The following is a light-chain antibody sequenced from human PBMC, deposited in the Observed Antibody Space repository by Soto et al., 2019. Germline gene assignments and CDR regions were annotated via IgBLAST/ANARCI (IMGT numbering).Light chain of an antibody. V-gene: IGLV2-14*01. CDR1: SSNIGNNY. Sequence: QSVLTQPPSVSAAPGQKVTISCSGSSSNIGNNYVSWYQQHPGKAPKVLISEVSNRPSGVSNRFSGSKSGNTASLTISGLQAEDEADYYCNSYATGNTRVFGTGTKVTVL. CDR2: EVS. J-gene: IGLJ1*01. CDR3: NSYATGNTRV.